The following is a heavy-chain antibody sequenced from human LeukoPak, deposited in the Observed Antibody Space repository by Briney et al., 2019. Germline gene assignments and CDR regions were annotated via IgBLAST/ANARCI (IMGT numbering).Heavy chain of an antibody. CDR3: ARGPGVVVPPHYFDY. J-gene: IGHJ4*02. CDR1: GFTFSSYA. CDR2: ISGSGGST. D-gene: IGHD2-2*01. Sequence: GGSLRLSCAASGFTFSSYAMSWVRQAPGKGLEWVSAISGSGGSTYYADSVKGRFTISRDNSKNTLYLQMNSLRAEDTAVYYCARGPGVVVPPHYFDYWGQGALVTVSS. V-gene: IGHV3-23*01.